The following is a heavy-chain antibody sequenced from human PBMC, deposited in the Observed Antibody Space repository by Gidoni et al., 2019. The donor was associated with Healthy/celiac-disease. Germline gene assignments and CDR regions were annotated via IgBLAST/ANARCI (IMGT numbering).Heavy chain of an antibody. V-gene: IGHV3-30*04. J-gene: IGHJ4*02. Sequence: QVQLVESGGGVVQPGRSLRLSCAASGFTFSSYAMHWVRQAPGKGLVWVAVISYDGSNKYYADSVKGRFTISRDNSKNTLYLQMNSLRAEDTAVYYCARPGSFWSGYFDYWGQGTLVTVSS. CDR2: ISYDGSNK. D-gene: IGHD3-3*01. CDR3: ARPGSFWSGYFDY. CDR1: GFTFSSYA.